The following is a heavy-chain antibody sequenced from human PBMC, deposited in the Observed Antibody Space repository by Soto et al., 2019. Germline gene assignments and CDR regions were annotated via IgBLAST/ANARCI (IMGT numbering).Heavy chain of an antibody. CDR3: ARGKDGSDYYFDY. J-gene: IGHJ4*02. D-gene: IGHD3-22*01. CDR1: GGTFSSYT. V-gene: IGHV1-69*13. Sequence: SVKVSCKASGGTFSSYTIAWVRQAPGQGLEWMGGIVPIFGKASYAQKFQGRVTITADESTTTAYMDLSSLRSEDTAVYYCARGKDGSDYYFDYWGQGTLVTVSS. CDR2: IVPIFGKA.